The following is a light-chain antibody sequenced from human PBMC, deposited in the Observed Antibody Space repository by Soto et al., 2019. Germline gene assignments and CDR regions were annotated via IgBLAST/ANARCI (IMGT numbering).Light chain of an antibody. CDR3: QTWGTGIVV. Sequence: QPVLTQSPSASASLGASVKLTCTLSSGHSSYAIAWHQQQTEKGPRYLMKLNSDGSHNKGDGIPDRISGSSSGAERYLTISSLQSEDEADYYCQTWGTGIVVFGAGTQLTVL. J-gene: IGLJ3*02. CDR2: LNSDGSH. V-gene: IGLV4-69*01. CDR1: SGHSSYA.